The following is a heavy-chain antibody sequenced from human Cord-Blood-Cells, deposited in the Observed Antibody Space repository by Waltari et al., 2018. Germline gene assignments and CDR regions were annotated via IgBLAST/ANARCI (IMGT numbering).Heavy chain of an antibody. CDR1: GGTFSSYA. CDR3: ARRSNYYDSSGYYFDY. V-gene: IGHV1-69*01. J-gene: IGHJ4*02. D-gene: IGHD3-22*01. CDR2: IIPIFGTA. Sequence: QVQLVQSGAEAKKPGSSVKVSCKASGGTFSSYAISWVRPAPGQGLEWMGGIIPIFGTANYAQKFQGRVTITADESTSTAYMELSSLRSEDTAVYYCARRSNYYDSSGYYFDYWGQGTLVTVSS.